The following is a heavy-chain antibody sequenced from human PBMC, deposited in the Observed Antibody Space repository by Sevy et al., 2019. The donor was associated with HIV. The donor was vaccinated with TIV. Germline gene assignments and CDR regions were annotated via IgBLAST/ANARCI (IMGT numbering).Heavy chain of an antibody. V-gene: IGHV4-34*01. D-gene: IGHD1-1*01. CDR3: ARGGIMATTEYGMDV. CDR2: ISHRGST. CDR1: GGSSSGYY. Sequence: SETLSLTCAVSGGSSSGYYWAWIRQSPGKGLEWIGEISHRGSTKHNPSLKSRVSISVDTSKDQISLRLTSLTAADTAVYYCARGGIMATTEYGMDVWGQGTTVTVSS. J-gene: IGHJ6*02.